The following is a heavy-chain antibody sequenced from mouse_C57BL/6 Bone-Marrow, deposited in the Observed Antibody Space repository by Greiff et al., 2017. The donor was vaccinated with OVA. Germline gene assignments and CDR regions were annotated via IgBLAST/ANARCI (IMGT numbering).Heavy chain of an antibody. CDR1: GYTFTSYW. CDR2: IHPNSGST. CDR3: ARGKVTYAMDY. J-gene: IGHJ4*01. D-gene: IGHD2-1*01. Sequence: QVQLQQPGAELVKPGASVKLSCKASGYTFTSYWMHWVKQRPRQGLEWIGMIHPNSGSTNYNEKFKSKATLTVDKSSSTAYMQLSSLTSEDSAVYYCARGKVTYAMDYWGQGTSVTVSS. V-gene: IGHV1-64*01.